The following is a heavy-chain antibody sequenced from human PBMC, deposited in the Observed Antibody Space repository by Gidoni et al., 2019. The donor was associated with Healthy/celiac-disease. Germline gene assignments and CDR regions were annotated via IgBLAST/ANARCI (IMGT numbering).Heavy chain of an antibody. CDR2: ISSSSSYI. Sequence: EVQLVESGGGLVKPGGSLRLSCAASGFTFSSYSMNWVRQAPGKGLEWVSSISSSSSYIYYADSVKGRFTISRDNAKNSLYLQMNSLRAEDTAVYYCARDLAFGGVIVPYYGVDVWGQGTTVTVSS. CDR1: GFTFSSYS. J-gene: IGHJ6*02. CDR3: ARDLAFGGVIVPYYGVDV. D-gene: IGHD3-16*02. V-gene: IGHV3-21*01.